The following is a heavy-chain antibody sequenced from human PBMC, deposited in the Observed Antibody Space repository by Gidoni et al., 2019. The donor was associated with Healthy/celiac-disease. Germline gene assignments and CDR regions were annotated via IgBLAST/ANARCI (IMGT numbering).Heavy chain of an antibody. J-gene: IGHJ4*02. D-gene: IGHD2-21*02. CDR1: GFTGLPCSTYA. CDR3: AKDLSLARTEDY. Sequence: EVQLLESGGGLVQPGGSLRLSCAASGFTGLPCSTYAMSWGRQAPGNGLEWVSTISGSGGSTYYADSVKGRFTISRDNSKNTLYLQMNSLRAEDTAIYYCAKDLSLARTEDYWGQGTLVTVSS. V-gene: IGHV3-23*01. CDR2: ISGSGGST.